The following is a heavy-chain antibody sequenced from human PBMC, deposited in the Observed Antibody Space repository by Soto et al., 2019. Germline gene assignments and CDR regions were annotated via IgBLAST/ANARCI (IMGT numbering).Heavy chain of an antibody. CDR2: ISYDGSNK. V-gene: IGHV3-30*18. D-gene: IGHD6-13*01. J-gene: IGHJ2*01. CDR3: AKDAIAAAGASVFGWYFDL. CDR1: GFTFSSYG. Sequence: QVQLVESGGGVVQPGRSLRLSCAASGFTFSSYGMHWVRQAPGKGLEWVAVISYDGSNKYYADSVKGRFTISRDNSKNTLYLQMKSLRAEDTAVYYCAKDAIAAAGASVFGWYFDLWGRGTLVTVSS.